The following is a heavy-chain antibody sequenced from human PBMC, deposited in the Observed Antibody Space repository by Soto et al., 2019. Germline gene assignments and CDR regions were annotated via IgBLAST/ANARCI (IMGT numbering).Heavy chain of an antibody. Sequence: SETLSLPCTVSDGTISSRVYYWSCIRQHPGKGLEWIGYIYYSGSTYYNPSLKSRVTISVDTSKNQFSLKLSSVTAADTAVYYFARVTGSGDSSGPTLHFDYWGQGTLVTVSS. CDR3: ARVTGSGDSSGPTLHFDY. V-gene: IGHV4-31*03. J-gene: IGHJ4*02. CDR1: DGTISSRVYY. CDR2: IYYSGST. D-gene: IGHD3-22*01.